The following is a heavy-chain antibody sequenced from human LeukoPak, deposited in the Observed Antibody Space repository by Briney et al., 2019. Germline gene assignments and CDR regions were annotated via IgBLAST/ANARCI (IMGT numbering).Heavy chain of an antibody. CDR2: MNQGGGA. J-gene: IGHJ5*02. V-gene: IGHV4-34*01. CDR3: ARGSIVGWFDP. D-gene: IGHD1-26*01. Sequence: SEALSLTCAVDGASLSGFFWNWIRQSPGKGLEWIGEMNQGGGARFNPSLESRVIIAVDTSKNQFTLKVNSVTDADTAVYYCARGSIVGWFDPWGQGTLVTVSS. CDR1: GASLSGFF.